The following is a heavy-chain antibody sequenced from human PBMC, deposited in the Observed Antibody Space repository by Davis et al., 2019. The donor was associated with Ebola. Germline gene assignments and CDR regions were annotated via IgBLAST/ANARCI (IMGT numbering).Heavy chain of an antibody. CDR3: ARFNCAGGRCFYGLDV. Sequence: PSETLSLTCAVYGDSFNPHYWKWIRQSPGKGLAWIGEISHSGTTKYNPSLKSRVTISLDTSKNQFSLKLSSVTAADTALYYWARFNCAGGRCFYGLDVWGQGTAVTVSS. CDR2: ISHSGTT. CDR1: GDSFNPHY. V-gene: IGHV4-34*01. D-gene: IGHD2-15*01. J-gene: IGHJ6*02.